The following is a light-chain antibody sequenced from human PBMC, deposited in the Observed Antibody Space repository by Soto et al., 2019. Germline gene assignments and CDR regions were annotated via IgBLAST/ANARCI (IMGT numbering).Light chain of an antibody. Sequence: DIQMTQSPSSLSASVGDRVTVTCQASQDISNYLNWYQQKPGKAPKLLIYDASNLETGVPSRFNGSGSATAFTFTICSLQPEDIATYYCQQYDNLPLTFGGGTKVDIK. J-gene: IGKJ4*01. CDR1: QDISNY. V-gene: IGKV1-33*01. CDR3: QQYDNLPLT. CDR2: DAS.